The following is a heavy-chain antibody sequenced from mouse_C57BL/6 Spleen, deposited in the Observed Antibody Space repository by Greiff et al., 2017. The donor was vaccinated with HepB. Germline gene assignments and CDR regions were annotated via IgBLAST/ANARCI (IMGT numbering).Heavy chain of an antibody. J-gene: IGHJ4*01. D-gene: IGHD2-3*01. CDR2: INPSNGGT. CDR1: GYTFTSYW. V-gene: IGHV1-53*01. Sequence: VQLQQSGTELVKPGASVKLSCKASGYTFTSYWMHWVKQRPGQGLEWIGNINPSNGGTNYNEKFKSKATLTVDKSSSTAYMQLSSLTSEDSAVYYCALMVTPCYYAIDYWGQGTSVTVSS. CDR3: ALMVTPCYYAIDY.